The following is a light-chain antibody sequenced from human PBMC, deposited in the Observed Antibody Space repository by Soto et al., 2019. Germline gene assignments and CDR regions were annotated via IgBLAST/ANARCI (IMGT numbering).Light chain of an antibody. V-gene: IGKV3-15*01. CDR1: QSVSSN. Sequence: EIVMTQSPATLSVSPGERATLSCRASQSVSSNLAWYQQKPGQAPRLLIYGASSRATGIPVRFSGSGSGTEFTLTISRLEPEDFAVYYSQQYGSPWTFGQGTKVDIK. J-gene: IGKJ1*01. CDR3: QQYGSPWT. CDR2: GAS.